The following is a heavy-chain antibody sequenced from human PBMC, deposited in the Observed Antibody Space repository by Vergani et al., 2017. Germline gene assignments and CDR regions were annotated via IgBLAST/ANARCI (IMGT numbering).Heavy chain of an antibody. Sequence: QLQLHKSGPGLVKPSETLSLTCTLSGGSISSSSHFWGWLRQTPGKGLEWIGSIYYSGSTYYNPSLKSRVSISVDTSKNQFSLKLSSVTAADSAVYYCARHDSGHYDSSYYGLDVWGQGTKVTVSS. CDR3: ARHDSGHYDSSYYGLDV. V-gene: IGHV4-39*01. CDR2: IYYSGST. CDR1: GGSISSSSHF. J-gene: IGHJ6*02. D-gene: IGHD3-16*01.